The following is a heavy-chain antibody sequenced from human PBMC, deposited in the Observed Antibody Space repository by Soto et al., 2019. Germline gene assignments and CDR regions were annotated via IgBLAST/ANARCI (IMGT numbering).Heavy chain of an antibody. CDR2: IYHSGST. CDR1: GGSISSGGYS. D-gene: IGHD2-15*01. Sequence: QLQLQESGSGLVKPSQTLSLTCAVSGGSISSGGYSWSWIRQPPGKGLEWIGYIYHSGSTYYNPSRKSRVTISVATSKTQFSLKLSSVTAADTAVYYCARGQVVAAQHWGQGTLVTVSS. CDR3: ARGQVVAAQH. J-gene: IGHJ4*02. V-gene: IGHV4-30-2*01.